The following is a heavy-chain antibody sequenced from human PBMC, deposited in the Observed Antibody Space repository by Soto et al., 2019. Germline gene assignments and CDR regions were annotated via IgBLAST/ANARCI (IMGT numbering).Heavy chain of an antibody. CDR1: YYTFAAYW. V-gene: IGHV5-51*01. Sequence: GGSLKISCQGSYYTFAAYWIGWVRQMPGKGLEWMGIINPGNSETRYRPSFQGQVTISADKSINTAYLQWSSLKASDTAMYYCARPDCTNGGCYHVYDIWGQGTMVT. CDR2: INPGNSET. CDR3: ARPDCTNGGCYHVYDI. J-gene: IGHJ3*02. D-gene: IGHD2-8*01.